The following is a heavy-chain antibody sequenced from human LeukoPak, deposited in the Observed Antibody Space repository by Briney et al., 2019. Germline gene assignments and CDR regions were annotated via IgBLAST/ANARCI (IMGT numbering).Heavy chain of an antibody. CDR2: IYYSGRT. Sequence: SETLSLTCTVSGDSIRSSYWSWIRQPPGKGMEWIGYIYYSGRTNYNTSLKSRVTISVDTSKNQFSLRLSSVTAADTAIYYCARVTPLYDHYYFDWWGQGTLVAVSS. D-gene: IGHD3-22*01. CDR1: GDSIRSSY. V-gene: IGHV4-59*01. CDR3: ARVTPLYDHYYFDW. J-gene: IGHJ4*02.